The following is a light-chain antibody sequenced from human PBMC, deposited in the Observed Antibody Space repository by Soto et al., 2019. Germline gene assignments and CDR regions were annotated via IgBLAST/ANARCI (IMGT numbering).Light chain of an antibody. CDR2: GTS. Sequence: ESVLTQATGTLSLSPAVSATLSYRASQNVSSSYLAFYQQKPGQTPRLLIFGTSNRATGIPDRFRGGGSGTDFTLTISSLEPEDFAVYYCQQRSNWPPGITFGQGTRLEI. CDR1: QNVSSSY. CDR3: QQRSNWPPGIT. J-gene: IGKJ5*01. V-gene: IGKV3D-20*02.